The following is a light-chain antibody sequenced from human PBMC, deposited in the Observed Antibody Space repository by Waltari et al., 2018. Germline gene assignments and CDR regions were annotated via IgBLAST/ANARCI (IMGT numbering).Light chain of an antibody. Sequence: EIVLTHSPGPLSLSPGERATLSCRASQSVSSNYLAWYQHKPGQAPILVIYDASTRATGIPDRFSGSGSGTDFTLTISRLEPEDFAVYYCQQYGSSPRTFGQGTKVEIK. CDR3: QQYGSSPRT. CDR2: DAS. J-gene: IGKJ1*01. CDR1: QSVSSNY. V-gene: IGKV3-20*01.